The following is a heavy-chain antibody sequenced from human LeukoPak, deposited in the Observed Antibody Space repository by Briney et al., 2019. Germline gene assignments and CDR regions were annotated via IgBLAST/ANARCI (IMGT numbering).Heavy chain of an antibody. J-gene: IGHJ4*02. D-gene: IGHD3-10*01. Sequence: GGSLRLSCAASGFTFDDYAMHWVRQAPGKGLEWVSGISWNSGSIGYADSVKGRFTISRDNAKNSLYLQMNSLRAEDTAVYYCARDRGHYYGSGSYPDYWGQGTLVTVSS. CDR2: ISWNSGSI. V-gene: IGHV3-9*01. CDR3: ARDRGHYYGSGSYPDY. CDR1: GFTFDDYA.